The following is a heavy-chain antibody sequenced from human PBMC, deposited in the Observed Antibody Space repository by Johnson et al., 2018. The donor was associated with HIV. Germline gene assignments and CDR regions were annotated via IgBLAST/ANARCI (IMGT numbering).Heavy chain of an antibody. J-gene: IGHJ3*02. V-gene: IGHV3-9*01. D-gene: IGHD4-17*01. CDR3: AKEGGGRYGDYDFRAFDI. CDR1: GFTFSSYW. CDR2: ISWNSGSI. Sequence: VQLVESGGGLVQPGGSLILSCAASGFTFSSYWMHWVRQAPGKGLEWVSGISWNSGSIGYADSVKGRFTISRGNAKNPLYLQMNSLRDEDTALYYCAKEGGGRYGDYDFRAFDIWGQGTMVTVSS.